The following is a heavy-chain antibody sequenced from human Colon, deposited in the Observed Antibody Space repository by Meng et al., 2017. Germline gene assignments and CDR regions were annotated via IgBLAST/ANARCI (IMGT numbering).Heavy chain of an antibody. CDR2: IYRSGST. V-gene: IGHV4-4*02. CDR3: ARRVQYSSGYYYFDF. CDR1: GGSLISSNW. J-gene: IGHJ4*02. D-gene: IGHD3-22*01. Sequence: QVQLQESGPGLVNPSGTLSLTCVVSGGSLISSNWWTWVRQAPGKGLEWIGEIYRSGSTNYNPSLKSRVTISIDTSKNEFSLKLTSVTAADTALYYCARRVQYSSGYYYFDFWGQGTLVTVSS.